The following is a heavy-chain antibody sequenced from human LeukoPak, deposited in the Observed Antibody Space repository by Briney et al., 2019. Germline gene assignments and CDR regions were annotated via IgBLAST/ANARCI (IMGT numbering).Heavy chain of an antibody. J-gene: IGHJ4*02. CDR2: ISGSGGST. CDR3: AKTGQSFGVFYSSGWSYVD. D-gene: IGHD6-19*01. V-gene: IGHV3-23*01. CDR1: GFTFSSYA. Sequence: GGSLRLSCAASGFTFSSYAMSWVRQAPGKGLEWVSAISGSGGSTYYADSVRGRFTISRDNSKNTLYLQMNSLRAEDTAVYYCAKTGQSFGVFYSSGWSYVDWGQGTLVTVSS.